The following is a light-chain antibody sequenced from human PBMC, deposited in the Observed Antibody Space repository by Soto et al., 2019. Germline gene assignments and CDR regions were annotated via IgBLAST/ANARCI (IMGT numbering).Light chain of an antibody. J-gene: IGKJ2*02. CDR3: QKYNSAPRT. CDR2: AAS. Sequence: DIQMTQSPSSLSASVGDRVTITCRASQGISNYLAWYQQKPGKVPKLLIYAASTLQSGVPSRFSGSGSETDSTLAISCLQPEDVATYYCQKYNSAPRTFGQGTKLEIK. CDR1: QGISNY. V-gene: IGKV1-27*01.